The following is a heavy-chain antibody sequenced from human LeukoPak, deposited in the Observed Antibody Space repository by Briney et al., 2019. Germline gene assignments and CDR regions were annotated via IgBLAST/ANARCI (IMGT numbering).Heavy chain of an antibody. V-gene: IGHV3-33*01. CDR3: ATERDSSWTFDS. D-gene: IGHD6-13*01. J-gene: IGHJ4*02. Sequence: GTSLRLSCAASGFSFSTYAMHWVRQAPGKGLDWVAMIWSDASNQYYADSVKGRFTIPRDNSKNTLYLQLNSLRAEDTAVYYCATERDSSWTFDSWGQGTLVTVSS. CDR1: GFSFSTYA. CDR2: IWSDASNQ.